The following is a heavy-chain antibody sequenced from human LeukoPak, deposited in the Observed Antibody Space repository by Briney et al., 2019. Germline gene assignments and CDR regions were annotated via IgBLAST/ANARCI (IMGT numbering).Heavy chain of an antibody. Sequence: WASVKVSRKASGYTFTGYYMHWARQAPGQGLEWMGWINPNSGGTNYAQKFQGRVTMTRDTSISTAYMELSRLRSDDTAVYYCAGMYYYDSSGYYWNWFDPWGQGTLVTVSS. CDR2: INPNSGGT. V-gene: IGHV1-2*02. CDR3: AGMYYYDSSGYYWNWFDP. D-gene: IGHD3-22*01. CDR1: GYTFTGYY. J-gene: IGHJ5*02.